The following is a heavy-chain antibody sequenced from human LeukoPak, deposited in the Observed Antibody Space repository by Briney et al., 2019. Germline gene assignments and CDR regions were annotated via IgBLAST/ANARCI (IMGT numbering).Heavy chain of an antibody. Sequence: SETLCLTCTVSGGSISNYQWNWSRQPAGKGLEWIGQIYIGGSTTYNPSLKSRVTMSVDTSKNQFSLRLSSVTAADTAMYYCARGSCNSNSCPDFYNQHMDVWGKGTTVTVSS. D-gene: IGHD2-2*01. J-gene: IGHJ6*03. CDR2: IYIGGST. V-gene: IGHV4-4*07. CDR1: GGSISNYQ. CDR3: ARGSCNSNSCPDFYNQHMDV.